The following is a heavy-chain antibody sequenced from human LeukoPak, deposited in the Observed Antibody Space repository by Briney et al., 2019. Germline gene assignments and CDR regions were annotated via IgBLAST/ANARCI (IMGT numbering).Heavy chain of an antibody. V-gene: IGHV3-48*03. CDR3: ATRRYFDWLNAFDI. CDR1: GFTFSSYE. D-gene: IGHD3-9*01. J-gene: IGHJ3*02. Sequence: PGGSLRLSCAASGFTFSSYEMNWVRQAPGKGLEWVSYISSSGSTIYYADSVKGRFTISRDNAKNSLYLQMNSLRAEDTAVYYCATRRYFDWLNAFDIWGQGTMVTVSP. CDR2: ISSSGSTI.